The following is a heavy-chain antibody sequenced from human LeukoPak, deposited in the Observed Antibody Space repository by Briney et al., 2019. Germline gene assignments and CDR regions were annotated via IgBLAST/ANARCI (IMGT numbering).Heavy chain of an antibody. CDR2: IWYDGSNK. CDR3: ARDAYYYDSSGLDY. D-gene: IGHD3-22*01. CDR1: GFTFSSYG. V-gene: IGHV3-33*01. J-gene: IGHJ4*02. Sequence: GGSLRLSCAASGFTFSSYGMHWVRKAPGKGLEWVAVIWYDGSNKYYADSVKGRFTISRDNSKSTLYLQMNSLRAEDTAVYYCARDAYYYDSSGLDYWGQGTLVTVSS.